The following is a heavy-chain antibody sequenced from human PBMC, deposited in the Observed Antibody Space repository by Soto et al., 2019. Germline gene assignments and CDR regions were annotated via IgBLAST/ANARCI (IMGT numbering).Heavy chain of an antibody. V-gene: IGHV5-51*01. Sequence: PGESLKISCKGSGYSFTSYWIGWVRQMPGKGLEWMGIIYPGDSDTRYSPSFQGQVTISADKSISTAYLQWSSLKASDTAMYYCARRVRMYYDSSGYTYYFDYWGQGTLVTVSS. CDR3: ARRVRMYYDSSGYTYYFDY. D-gene: IGHD3-22*01. J-gene: IGHJ4*02. CDR1: GYSFTSYW. CDR2: IYPGDSDT.